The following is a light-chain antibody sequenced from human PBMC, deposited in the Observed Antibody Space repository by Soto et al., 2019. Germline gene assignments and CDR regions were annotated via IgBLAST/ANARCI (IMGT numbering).Light chain of an antibody. CDR1: SSNIGNNA. J-gene: IGLJ2*01. V-gene: IGLV1-36*01. Sequence: QAVLTQPPSVSEAPRQRVTISCSGSSSNIGNNAVNWYQQLPGKAPKLLMYYDDLLTSGVSDRFSGSKSGTSASLAISGLQSEDEADYYCASWDDSLNGVVFGGGTKLTVL. CDR3: ASWDDSLNGVV. CDR2: YDD.